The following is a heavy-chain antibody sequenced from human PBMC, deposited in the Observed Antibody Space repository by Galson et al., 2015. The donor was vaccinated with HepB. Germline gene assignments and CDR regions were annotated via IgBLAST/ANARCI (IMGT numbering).Heavy chain of an antibody. CDR1: GYTFTSYA. J-gene: IGHJ6*02. CDR3: ARGDVLRYFDWLLSYYYGMDV. Sequence: SVKVSCKASGYTFTSYAMHWVRQAPGQRLEWMGWINAGNGNTKYSQKFQGRVTITRDTSASTAYMELSSLRSEDTAVYYCARGDVLRYFDWLLSYYYGMDVWGQGTTVTVSS. CDR2: INAGNGNT. V-gene: IGHV1-3*01. D-gene: IGHD3-9*01.